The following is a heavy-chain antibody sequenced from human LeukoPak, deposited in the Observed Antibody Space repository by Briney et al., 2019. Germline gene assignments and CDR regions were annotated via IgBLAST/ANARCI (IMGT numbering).Heavy chain of an antibody. CDR3: ARTATADYYNYYYYYMDV. V-gene: IGHV4-39*07. CDR1: SGSISTSNYY. J-gene: IGHJ6*03. D-gene: IGHD2-21*02. CDR2: IFYSGST. Sequence: SETLSLTCTVSSGSISTSNYYWGWVRQPPGTALEWIGNIFYSGSTYYSPSLKSRVTISVDTSKNQFSLKLSSVTAADTAVYYCARTATADYYNYYYYYMDVWGKGTTVTISS.